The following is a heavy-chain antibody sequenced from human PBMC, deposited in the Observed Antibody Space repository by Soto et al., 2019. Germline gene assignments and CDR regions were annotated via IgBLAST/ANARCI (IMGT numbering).Heavy chain of an antibody. D-gene: IGHD3-10*01. CDR2: ISDGGDLT. CDR1: GFAFSSHP. CDR3: ARRVIGSSRAFDI. Sequence: VQLLESGGGLAQPGGSLRLSCAASGFAFSSHPMSWVRQAPEKGLEWVAGISDGGDLTYNADSVRGRFTISRDNSRNTLYLQINSLGAEDTAVYYCARRVIGSSRAFDIWGQGTMVTVSS. V-gene: IGHV3-23*01. J-gene: IGHJ3*02.